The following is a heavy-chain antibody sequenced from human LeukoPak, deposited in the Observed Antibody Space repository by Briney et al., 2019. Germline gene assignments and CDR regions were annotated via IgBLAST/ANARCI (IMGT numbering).Heavy chain of an antibody. D-gene: IGHD3-10*02. CDR2: ISGYNGNT. Sequence: ASVKVSCKASGYTFTTYGIGWVRQAPGQRLEWMGWISGYNGNTNYAQKFQGRVTMTTDTSTSTAYMELRSLRTAVSVTERFASFSITMFIDYWGQGSLVTASS. J-gene: IGHJ4*02. V-gene: IGHV1-18*01. CDR3: ASFSITMFIDY. CDR1: GYTFTTYG.